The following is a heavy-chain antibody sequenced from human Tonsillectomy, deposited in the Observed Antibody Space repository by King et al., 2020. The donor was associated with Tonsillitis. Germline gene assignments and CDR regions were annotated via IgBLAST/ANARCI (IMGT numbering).Heavy chain of an antibody. J-gene: IGHJ3*02. CDR3: ARERLRAYAFDI. V-gene: IGHV4-59*01. Sequence: QLQESSPGLVKPSETLSLICTVSGGSISNYYWSWIRQPPGKGLEWIGYIYSSGSTTYNSSLKSRVTISVDTSKNQFSLKLTSVTAADTAVYYCARERLRAYAFDIGGQGTMVTVSS. CDR2: IYSSGST. D-gene: IGHD3-16*01. CDR1: GGSISNYY.